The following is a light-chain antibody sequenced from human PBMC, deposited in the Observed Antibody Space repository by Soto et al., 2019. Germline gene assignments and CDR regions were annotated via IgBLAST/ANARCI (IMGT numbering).Light chain of an antibody. Sequence: DIQMTQSPSSLSASVGDTVTITCRESQGIIDYLALFQQRPGKAPKLPIYAASTLHTGVPSRFSGSGAGTDFTRTISSLQPEDAATYCCQKYDRAPHTFGQGTKVEIK. CDR3: QKYDRAPHT. J-gene: IGKJ1*01. CDR1: QGIIDY. CDR2: AAS. V-gene: IGKV1-27*01.